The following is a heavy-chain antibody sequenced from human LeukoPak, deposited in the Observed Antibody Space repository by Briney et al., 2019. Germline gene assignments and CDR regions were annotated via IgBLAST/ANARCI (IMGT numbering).Heavy chain of an antibody. V-gene: IGHV3-23*01. J-gene: IGHJ5*02. CDR2: ISGSGGST. CDR1: GFTFSSYE. CDR3: AKHPDSSSWLNWFDP. D-gene: IGHD6-13*01. Sequence: GGSLRLSCAASGFTFSSYEMNWVRQAPGKGLEWVSAISGSGGSTYYADSVKGRFTISRDNSKNTLYLQMNSLRAEDTAVYYCAKHPDSSSWLNWFDPWGQGTLVTVSS.